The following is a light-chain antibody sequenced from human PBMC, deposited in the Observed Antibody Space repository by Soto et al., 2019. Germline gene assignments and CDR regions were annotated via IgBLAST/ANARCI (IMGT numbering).Light chain of an antibody. CDR2: AAS. Sequence: DIQMTQSPSSLSASVGDRITITCRATQGIRNYLAWYQQTPGKVPKLLIYAASTLQSGVPSRFSGSGSGTDFTLTISCLQPEDVATYYGQQYNSAPFTFGPGTKVDFK. J-gene: IGKJ3*01. CDR3: QQYNSAPFT. CDR1: QGIRNY. V-gene: IGKV1-27*01.